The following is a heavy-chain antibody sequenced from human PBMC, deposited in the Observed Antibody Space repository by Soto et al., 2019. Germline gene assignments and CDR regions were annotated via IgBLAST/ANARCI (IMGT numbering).Heavy chain of an antibody. CDR2: INAGNGNT. Sequence: GASVKVSCKASGYTFTSYAMHWVRQAPGQRLEWMGWINAGNGNTKYSQKFQGRVTITRDTSASTAYMELSSLGSEDTAVYYCAGWNEERRDGYNHYFDYWGQGTLVTVSS. CDR1: GYTFTSYA. CDR3: AGWNEERRDGYNHYFDY. D-gene: IGHD5-12*01. J-gene: IGHJ4*02. V-gene: IGHV1-3*01.